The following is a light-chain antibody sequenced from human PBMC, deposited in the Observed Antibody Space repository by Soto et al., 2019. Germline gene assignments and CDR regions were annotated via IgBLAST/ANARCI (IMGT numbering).Light chain of an antibody. CDR1: TGDVSIYNY. J-gene: IGLJ1*01. V-gene: IGLV2-14*01. CDR2: GVS. CDR3: CSYTSSTNYV. Sequence: QSALSQPASVSGSPGQSSTISCTGTTGDVSIYNYVSWYQQHPGKAPKLMIYGVSNRPSGVSNRFSGAKSGHTASLTISGLQVEDEADYYCCSYTSSTNYVFXPGTKVTVL.